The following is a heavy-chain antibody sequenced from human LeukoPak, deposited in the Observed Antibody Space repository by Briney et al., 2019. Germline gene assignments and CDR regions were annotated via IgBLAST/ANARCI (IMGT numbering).Heavy chain of an antibody. D-gene: IGHD3-10*01. Sequence: GGSLRLSCAASGFTFSSYAMSWVRQAPGKGLEWVSAISGSGGSTYYADSVKGRFTISRDNSKNTLYLQMNSPRAEDTAVYYCCITMVRGGRLDAFDIWGQGTMVTVSS. J-gene: IGHJ3*02. CDR3: CITMVRGGRLDAFDI. CDR1: GFTFSSYA. CDR2: ISGSGGST. V-gene: IGHV3-23*01.